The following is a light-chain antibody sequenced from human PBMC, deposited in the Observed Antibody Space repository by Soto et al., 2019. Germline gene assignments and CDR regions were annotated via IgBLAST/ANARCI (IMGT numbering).Light chain of an antibody. V-gene: IGKV3-20*01. CDR1: QSVSTSY. Sequence: EIVLTQSPGTLFFSPGERATLSCRASQSVSTSYLAWYQQKPGQAPRLLIYGASSRATGIPDRFSGSGSRTDFTLTISRLEPEDFAVYYCQQYGSSPRTFGQGTKVELK. J-gene: IGKJ1*01. CDR2: GAS. CDR3: QQYGSSPRT.